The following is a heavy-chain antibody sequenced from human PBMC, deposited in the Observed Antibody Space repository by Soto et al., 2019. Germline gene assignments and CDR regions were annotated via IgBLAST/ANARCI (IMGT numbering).Heavy chain of an antibody. Sequence: GGSLRLSCAASGFTFSSYGMHWVRQAPGKGLEWVAVISYDGSNKYYADSVKGRFTISRDNSKNTLYLQMNSLRAEDTAVYYCAKDFTRLAVAGSLDYWGQGTLVTVSS. V-gene: IGHV3-30*18. D-gene: IGHD6-19*01. CDR3: AKDFTRLAVAGSLDY. CDR2: ISYDGSNK. CDR1: GFTFSSYG. J-gene: IGHJ4*02.